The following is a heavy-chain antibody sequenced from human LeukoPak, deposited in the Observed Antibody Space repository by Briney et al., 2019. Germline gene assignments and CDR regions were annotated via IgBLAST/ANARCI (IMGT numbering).Heavy chain of an antibody. V-gene: IGHV4-59*01. Sequence: PQTLSPTCTVSSGSPSRYSSGWIRQPPGGGREWVGYIYYSVSTNYNPSLKSRVTISVDTSKNQFSLKLGSVTAADAAVYDCASGRLTVLSFFDYWGQGTLVTVSS. CDR2: IYYSVST. CDR3: ASGRLTVLSFFDY. J-gene: IGHJ4*02. CDR1: SGSPSRYS. D-gene: IGHD1-1*01.